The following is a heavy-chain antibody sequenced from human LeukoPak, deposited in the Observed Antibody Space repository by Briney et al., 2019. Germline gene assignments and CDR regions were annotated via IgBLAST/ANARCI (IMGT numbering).Heavy chain of an antibody. J-gene: IGHJ1*01. Sequence: GGSLRLSCAASGFTFSSNYMSWVRQAPGKGLEWVSVIYSGGSTYYSDSVKGRFTISRDNSKNTLYLQMNSLRAEDTAVYYCAKVESTAAFETNAEYFQHWGQGILVTVSS. CDR2: IYSGGST. D-gene: IGHD4-11*01. V-gene: IGHV3-66*02. CDR1: GFTFSSNY. CDR3: AKVESTAAFETNAEYFQH.